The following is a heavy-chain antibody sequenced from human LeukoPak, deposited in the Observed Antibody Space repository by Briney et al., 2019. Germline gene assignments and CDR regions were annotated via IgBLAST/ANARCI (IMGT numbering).Heavy chain of an antibody. V-gene: IGHV3-23*01. CDR3: AKGTGFVVVPAAIDY. Sequence: GGSLTLSCAASGFTFSSYAMSWVRQAPGKGLEWVSAISGSGGSTYYADSVKGRFTISRDNSKNTLYLQMNSLRAEDTAVYYCAKGTGFVVVPAAIDYWGQGTLVTVSS. CDR1: GFTFSSYA. D-gene: IGHD2-2*01. CDR2: ISGSGGST. J-gene: IGHJ4*02.